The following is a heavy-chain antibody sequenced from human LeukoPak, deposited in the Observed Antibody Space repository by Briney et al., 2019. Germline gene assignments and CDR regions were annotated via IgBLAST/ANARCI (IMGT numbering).Heavy chain of an antibody. Sequence: SETLSLTCTVSGASISSYYWSWIRQPPGKGLEWIGYIYYSGSTNYNPALKSRATISEDTSKNQISLKLSSVTAADTAVYYCARVRGYYDSSGYDYWGRGTLVTVSS. D-gene: IGHD3-22*01. J-gene: IGHJ4*02. CDR3: ARVRGYYDSSGYDY. CDR1: GASISSYY. V-gene: IGHV4-59*01. CDR2: IYYSGST.